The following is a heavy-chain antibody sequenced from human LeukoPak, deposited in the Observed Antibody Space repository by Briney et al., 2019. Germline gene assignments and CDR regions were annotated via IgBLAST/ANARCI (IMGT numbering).Heavy chain of an antibody. CDR2: ISGSGGST. V-gene: IGHV3-23*01. D-gene: IGHD6-6*01. J-gene: IGHJ4*02. CDR1: GFTFSSYA. Sequence: PGRSLRLSCAASGFTFSSYAMSWVRQAPGKGLEWVSAISGSGGSTYYADSVKGRFSISRDNSKNILYVQMNSLRVEDTAIYYCAGPSSSGVGYWGQGTLVTVSS. CDR3: AGPSSSGVGY.